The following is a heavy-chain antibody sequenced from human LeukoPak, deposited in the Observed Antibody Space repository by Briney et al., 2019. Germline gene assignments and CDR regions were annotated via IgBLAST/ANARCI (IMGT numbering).Heavy chain of an antibody. CDR2: IYYSGST. V-gene: IGHV4-31*03. J-gene: IGHJ4*02. D-gene: IGHD5-12*01. CDR3: ARDTIDRDGYNFFLDY. Sequence: SETLSLTCTVSGGSISSGGYYWSWIRQHPGKGLEWIGYIYYSGSTYYNPSLKSRVTISVDTSKNQFSLKLSSVTAADTAVYYRARDTIDRDGYNFFLDYWGQGTLVTVSS. CDR1: GGSISSGGYY.